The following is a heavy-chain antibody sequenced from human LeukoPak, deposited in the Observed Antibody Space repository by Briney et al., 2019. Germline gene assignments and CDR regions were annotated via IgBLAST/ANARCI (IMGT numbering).Heavy chain of an antibody. CDR1: GGSISTYY. CDR3: ARLYSSSSHFDY. J-gene: IGHJ4*02. CDR2: IYTSGTT. V-gene: IGHV4-4*07. Sequence: SESLSLTCTVPGGSISTYYWSWIRQPAGKGLEWIGHIYTSGTTNYNPSLKRRVTMSVDTSNNQFSLKLNSVTAADTAVYYCARLYSSSSHFDYWGQGTLVTVSS. D-gene: IGHD6-6*01.